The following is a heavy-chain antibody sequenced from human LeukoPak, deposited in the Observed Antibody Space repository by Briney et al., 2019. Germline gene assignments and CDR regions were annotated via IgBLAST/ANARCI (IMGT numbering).Heavy chain of an antibody. D-gene: IGHD4-17*01. J-gene: IGHJ5*02. CDR1: GGSISDSY. V-gene: IGHV4-59*08. CDR2: IYYSGST. CDR3: ARRIQENRMTTASNWFDP. Sequence: PSETLSLTCTVSGGSISDSYWGWIRHPPGKGLEWIGYIYYSGSTEYNPSLMSRVTISIDTSKNQFSLKLSSVSAADSAVYYCARRIQENRMTTASNWFDPWGQGTLVTVSS.